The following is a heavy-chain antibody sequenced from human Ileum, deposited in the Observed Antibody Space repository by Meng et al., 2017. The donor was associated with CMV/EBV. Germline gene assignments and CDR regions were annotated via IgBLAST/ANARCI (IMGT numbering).Heavy chain of an antibody. Sequence: QVQLVGSGGGVVQPGGSLRLPCAASGFTFSGYAMHWVRQAPGKGLEWVADISYDGSNQYYGDSVKGRFTITRDNSKNTLYLQMNSLTTEDTAVYYCVRDRGSTTYYFDYWGQGTLVTVSS. CDR1: GFTFSGYA. CDR3: VRDRGSTTYYFDY. CDR2: ISYDGSNQ. J-gene: IGHJ4*02. D-gene: IGHD2-2*01. V-gene: IGHV3-30*04.